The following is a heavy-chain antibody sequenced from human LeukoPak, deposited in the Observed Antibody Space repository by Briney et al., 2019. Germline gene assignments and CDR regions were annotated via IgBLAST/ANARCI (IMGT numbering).Heavy chain of an antibody. J-gene: IGHJ4*02. CDR1: DGSISSGGYY. Sequence: SETLSLTCTVSDGSISSGGYYWSWIRQHPGKGLEWIGYIYYSGSTYYNPSLKSRVTISVDTSKNQFFLKLSSVTAADTAVYYCAQSYNWNYYYWGQGTLVTVSS. CDR2: IYYSGST. CDR3: AQSYNWNYYY. D-gene: IGHD1-1*01. V-gene: IGHV4-31*03.